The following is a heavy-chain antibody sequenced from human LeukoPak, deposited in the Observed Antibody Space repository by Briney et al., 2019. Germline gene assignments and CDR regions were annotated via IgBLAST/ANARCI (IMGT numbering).Heavy chain of an antibody. V-gene: IGHV4-4*07. CDR3: ARDRHSISTALDY. Sequence: PSETLSLTCTVSGGSISSYYWSWIRQPAGTALEWIGRIYTSGTITYNPSLKSRVTMSVDTSKNQFSLKLSSVTAADTAVYYCARDRHSISTALDYWGQGTLVTVSS. D-gene: IGHD2-2*01. CDR2: IYTSGTI. J-gene: IGHJ4*02. CDR1: GGSISSYY.